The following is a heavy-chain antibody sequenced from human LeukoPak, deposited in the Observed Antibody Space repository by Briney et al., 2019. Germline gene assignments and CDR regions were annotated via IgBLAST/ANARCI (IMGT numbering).Heavy chain of an antibody. CDR3: TRDEPSGSYYPVGC. Sequence: GGSLRLSCAASGFTFSTYWMHWVRHAPGKGLVWVSRINGDGSSTNYADSVKGRFTISRDNAKNTLYLQMNSLRAEDTAVYYCTRDEPSGSYYPVGCWGQGTLVTVSS. D-gene: IGHD1-26*01. CDR1: GFTFSTYW. J-gene: IGHJ4*02. CDR2: INGDGSST. V-gene: IGHV3-74*01.